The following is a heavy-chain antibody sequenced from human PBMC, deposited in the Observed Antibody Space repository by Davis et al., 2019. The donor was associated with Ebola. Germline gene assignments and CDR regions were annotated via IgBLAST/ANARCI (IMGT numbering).Heavy chain of an antibody. D-gene: IGHD2-21*01. V-gene: IGHV3-30*03. J-gene: IGHJ6*04. CDR1: GFTFSNYG. CDR3: ARGMWSPVDV. CDR2: ILYDGSNK. Sequence: PGGSLRLSCAASGFTFSNYGMHWVRQAPGKGLEWVAVILYDGSNKYYADSVKGRFTISRDNSKNTLYLQMNSLRAEDTAVYYCARGMWSPVDVWGKGTTVTVSS.